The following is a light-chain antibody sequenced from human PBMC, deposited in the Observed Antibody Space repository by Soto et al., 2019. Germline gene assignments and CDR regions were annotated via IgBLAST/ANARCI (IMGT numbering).Light chain of an antibody. CDR2: WAS. J-gene: IGKJ1*01. Sequence: DIVMTQSPDSLAVSLGERATNNCKSSQSVLYSSNNKNYLAWYQQKPGQPPKLLIYWASTRESGVPDRFSGSGSGKDFTLTISSLQAEDVAVYYCQQYYSTPWTFGQGTKVEIK. CDR3: QQYYSTPWT. CDR1: QSVLYSSNNKNY. V-gene: IGKV4-1*01.